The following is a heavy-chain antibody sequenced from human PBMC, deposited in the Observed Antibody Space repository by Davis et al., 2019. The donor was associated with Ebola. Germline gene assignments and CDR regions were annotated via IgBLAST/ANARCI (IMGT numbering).Heavy chain of an antibody. Sequence: GGSLRLSCAASGFTVSSNYMSWVRQAPGKGLEWVAVISYDGSNKYYADSVKGRFTISRDNSKNTLYLQMNSLRAEDTAVYYCAKDGYYYDSSGYYPTYYYYGMDVWGQGTLVTVSS. J-gene: IGHJ6*02. V-gene: IGHV3-30*18. CDR1: GFTVSSNY. CDR3: AKDGYYYDSSGYYPTYYYYGMDV. CDR2: ISYDGSNK. D-gene: IGHD3-22*01.